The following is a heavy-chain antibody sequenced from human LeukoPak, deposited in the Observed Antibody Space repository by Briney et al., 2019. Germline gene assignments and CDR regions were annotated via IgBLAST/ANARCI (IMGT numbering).Heavy chain of an antibody. J-gene: IGHJ4*02. CDR2: INHSGST. CDR3: ARGHTENYFDY. D-gene: IGHD2-21*01. Sequence: SETLSLTCAVYDGSFSGYYWSWIRQPPGKGLEWIGEINHSGSTNYNPSLKSRVTISVDRSKNQFSLKLSSVTAADTAVYYCARGHTENYFDYWGQGTLVTVSS. CDR1: DGSFSGYY. V-gene: IGHV4-34*01.